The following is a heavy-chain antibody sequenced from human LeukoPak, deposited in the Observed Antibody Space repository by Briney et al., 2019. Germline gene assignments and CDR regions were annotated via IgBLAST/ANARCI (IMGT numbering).Heavy chain of an antibody. CDR3: AKDKRIGGDWGFDP. V-gene: IGHV3-23*01. CDR2: ISGSGGST. D-gene: IGHD2-21*02. CDR1: GFTFSSYG. Sequence: PGGSLRLSCAASGFTFSSYGMSWVRQAPGKGLEWVSAISGSGGSTYYADSVKGRFTISRDNSKNTLYLQMNSLRAEDTAVYYCAKDKRIGGDWGFDPWGQGTLVTVSS. J-gene: IGHJ5*02.